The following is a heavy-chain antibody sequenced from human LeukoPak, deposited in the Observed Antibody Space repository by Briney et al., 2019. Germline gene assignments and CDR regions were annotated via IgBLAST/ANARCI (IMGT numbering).Heavy chain of an antibody. D-gene: IGHD5-24*01. Sequence: SKTLSLTCTVSGGSISSYYWSWIRQPPGKGLEWIGYVYYSGSTNYNPSLKSRVTISVDTSKNQFSLKLSSVTAADTAVYYCARCLRDGYNFYYYYYMDVWGKGTTVTVSS. CDR2: VYYSGST. V-gene: IGHV4-59*01. CDR1: GGSISSYY. CDR3: ARCLRDGYNFYYYYYMDV. J-gene: IGHJ6*03.